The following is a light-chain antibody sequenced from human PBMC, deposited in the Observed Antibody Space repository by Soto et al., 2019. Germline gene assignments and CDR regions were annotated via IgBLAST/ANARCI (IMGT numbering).Light chain of an antibody. CDR1: EEVRSW. CDR3: QQYNIYPFS. J-gene: IGKJ3*01. V-gene: IGKV1-5*03. CDR2: TSS. Sequence: DVQMTQSPLTLSASVGDRVTITCRASEEVRSWLAWYQKKPGKAPKLLIYTSSTLESGVPSRFSGDESGTDFTLTISSLQPEDVATYYCQQYNIYPFSFGPGTKVEVK.